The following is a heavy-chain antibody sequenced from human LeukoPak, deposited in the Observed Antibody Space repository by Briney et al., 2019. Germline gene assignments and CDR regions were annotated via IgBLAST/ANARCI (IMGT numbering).Heavy chain of an antibody. V-gene: IGHV1-2*02. CDR2: INPNSGDT. CDR1: GYTFTLYY. Sequence: ASVKVSCKASGYTFTLYYMHWVRQAPGQGLEWMGWINPNSGDTNYAQKFRGRVTMTRDTSITTAYMDLSRLRSDDTAVYYCVLQNRITISSRDYWGQGTLVTVSS. CDR3: VLQNRITISSRDY. D-gene: IGHD3-3*01. J-gene: IGHJ4*02.